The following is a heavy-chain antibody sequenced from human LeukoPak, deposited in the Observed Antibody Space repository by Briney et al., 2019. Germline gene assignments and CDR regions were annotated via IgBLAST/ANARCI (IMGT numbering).Heavy chain of an antibody. V-gene: IGHV1-18*01. CDR1: GFTFSSYA. D-gene: IGHD3-10*01. CDR3: ARDLHRVVVRGVPHYRNYMDV. CDR2: ISAYNGNT. J-gene: IGHJ6*03. Sequence: GGSLRLSCAAPGFTFSSYAMHWVRQAPGQGLEWMGWISAYNGNTNYAQKLQGRVTMTTDTSTSTAYMELRSLRSDDTAVYYCARDLHRVVVRGVPHYRNYMDVWGKGTTVTISS.